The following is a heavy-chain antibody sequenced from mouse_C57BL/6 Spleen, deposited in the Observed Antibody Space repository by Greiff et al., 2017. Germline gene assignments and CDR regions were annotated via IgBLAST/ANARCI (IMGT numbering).Heavy chain of an antibody. CDR1: GFTFSSYG. V-gene: IGHV5-6*01. CDR2: ISSGGSYT. CDR3: ARRCYYDYDYFDY. J-gene: IGHJ2*01. Sequence: EVQLVESGGDLVKPGGSLKLSCAASGFTFSSYGMSWVRQTPDKRLEWVATISSGGSYTYYPDSVKGRFTISRDNAKNTQYLQMSSLKSEDTAMYYCARRCYYDYDYFDYWGQGTTLTVSS. D-gene: IGHD2-4*01.